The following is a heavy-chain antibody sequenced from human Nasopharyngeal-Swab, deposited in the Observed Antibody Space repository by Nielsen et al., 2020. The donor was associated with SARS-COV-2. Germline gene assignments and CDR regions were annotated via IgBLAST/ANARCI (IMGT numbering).Heavy chain of an antibody. Sequence: GESLKISCAASGFGVSTNYMSWVRQAPGKGLEWGSVIYPGGSTNYADTVKGRFTISRDYSKNTLYLQMNSLRVEDTAIYYCARGADVYCSGGSCYSEYYYYMDVWGRGTTVTVSS. CDR1: GFGVSTNY. CDR3: ARGADVYCSGGSCYSEYYYYMDV. CDR2: IYPGGST. J-gene: IGHJ6*03. V-gene: IGHV3-66*01. D-gene: IGHD2-15*01.